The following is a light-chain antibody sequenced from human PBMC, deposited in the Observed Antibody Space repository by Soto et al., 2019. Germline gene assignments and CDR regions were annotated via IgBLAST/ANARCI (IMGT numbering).Light chain of an antibody. CDR3: QQRSNWAPLYT. V-gene: IGKV3-11*01. Sequence: EIVLTQSPATLSLSPGERATLSCTARQSVTSYLAWYQQKPGQAPRLLIYDASNRATGIPARFSGSGSGTDCTLTISSLEPEDFAVYYCQQRSNWAPLYTFRQGTKLEIK. CDR2: DAS. CDR1: QSVTSY. J-gene: IGKJ2*01.